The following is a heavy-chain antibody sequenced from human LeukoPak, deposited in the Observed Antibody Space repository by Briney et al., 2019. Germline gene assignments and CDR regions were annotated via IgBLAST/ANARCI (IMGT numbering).Heavy chain of an antibody. V-gene: IGHV3-23*01. CDR2: ISGSGDST. J-gene: IGHJ4*02. D-gene: IGHD5-12*01. Sequence: HPGGSLRLSCAASGFTFSNYAISWVRQTPWKGLQWVSAISGSGDSTYYADSVKGRFTISRDNSRNTLSLQMNSLRAEDTAVYYCAKEATGHSFSDYWGQGTLVTVSS. CDR1: GFTFSNYA. CDR3: AKEATGHSFSDY.